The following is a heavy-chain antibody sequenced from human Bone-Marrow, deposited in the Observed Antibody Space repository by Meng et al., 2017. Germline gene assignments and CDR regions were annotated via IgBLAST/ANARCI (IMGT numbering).Heavy chain of an antibody. CDR1: GYSFTSYW. V-gene: IGHV5-51*01. D-gene: IGHD3-10*01. J-gene: IGHJ4*02. Sequence: VKKPGDSLKTPCKGSGYSFTSYWIGWVRQMPGKGLEWMGIIYPGDSDTRYSPSFQGQVTISADKSISTAYLQWSSLKASDTAMYYCARQFVGYYGSGSYWGDYWGQGTLVTVSS. CDR2: IYPGDSDT. CDR3: ARQFVGYYGSGSYWGDY.